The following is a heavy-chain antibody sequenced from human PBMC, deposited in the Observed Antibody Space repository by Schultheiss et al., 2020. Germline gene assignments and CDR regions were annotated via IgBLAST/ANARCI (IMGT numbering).Heavy chain of an antibody. Sequence: GESLKISCAASGFTFSNAWISWVRQAPGKGLEWVSGINWNGGSTGYADSVKGRFTISRDNSKNTLYLQMNSLRAEDTAVYYCAAWYSSDGSFDYWGQGTLVTVSS. CDR1: GFTFSNAW. V-gene: IGHV3-20*04. J-gene: IGHJ4*02. CDR2: INWNGGST. D-gene: IGHD2-15*01. CDR3: AAWYSSDGSFDY.